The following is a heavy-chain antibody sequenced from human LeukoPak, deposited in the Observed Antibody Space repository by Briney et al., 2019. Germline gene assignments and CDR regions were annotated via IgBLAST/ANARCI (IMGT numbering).Heavy chain of an antibody. J-gene: IGHJ4*02. D-gene: IGHD3-10*01. CDR1: GVSISSGSYY. CDR2: IYYSGST. CDR3: ARVSWFDELPNY. V-gene: IGHV4-39*07. Sequence: PSETLSLTCTVSGVSISSGSYYWSRIRQPAGKGLEWIGSIYYSGSTYYNPSLKSRVTISVDTSKNQFSLKLSSVTAADTAVYYCARVSWFDELPNYWGQGTLVSVSS.